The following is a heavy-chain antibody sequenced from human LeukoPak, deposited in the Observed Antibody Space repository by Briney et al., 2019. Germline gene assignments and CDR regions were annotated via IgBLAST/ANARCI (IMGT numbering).Heavy chain of an antibody. V-gene: IGHV3-7*05. Sequence: PGGSLRLSCAASGFTFSTYWMSWVRQAPGKGLEWVANINQDGSLKYYVDSVKGRFTFSRDNAKNSLYLQMNSLRAEDTAVYYCARVFTYGFDYCGQGTLVTVSS. CDR1: GFTFSTYW. CDR2: INQDGSLK. CDR3: ARVFTYGFDY. J-gene: IGHJ4*02. D-gene: IGHD2-21*01.